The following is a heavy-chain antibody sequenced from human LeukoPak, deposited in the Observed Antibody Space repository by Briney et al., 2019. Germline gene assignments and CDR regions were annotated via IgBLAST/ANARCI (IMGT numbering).Heavy chain of an antibody. CDR3: AAQTYCSSTSCHTDYYYYMDV. Sequence: ASVTVSCKASGYTFTIYAMHWERHPPGHGLERVGIINPTGASTSYAQKFQGRVTMTRDTSTSTVYMELSSLRSEDTAVYYCAAQTYCSSTSCHTDYYYYMDVWGKGTTVTVSS. CDR2: INPTGAST. V-gene: IGHV1-46*01. D-gene: IGHD2-2*02. CDR1: GYTFTIYA. J-gene: IGHJ6*03.